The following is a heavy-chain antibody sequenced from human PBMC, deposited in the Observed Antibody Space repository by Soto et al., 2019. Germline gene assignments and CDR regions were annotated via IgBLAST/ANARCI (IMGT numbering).Heavy chain of an antibody. Sequence: GGSLRLSCAASGFTFSSYGMHWVRQAPGKGLEWVAVISYDGSNKYYADSVKGRFTISRDNSKNTLYLQMNSLRAEDTAVYYCATLRGYSYGYIDYWGQGTLVTVSS. CDR3: ATLRGYSYGYIDY. CDR2: ISYDGSNK. V-gene: IGHV3-30*03. D-gene: IGHD5-18*01. CDR1: GFTFSSYG. J-gene: IGHJ4*02.